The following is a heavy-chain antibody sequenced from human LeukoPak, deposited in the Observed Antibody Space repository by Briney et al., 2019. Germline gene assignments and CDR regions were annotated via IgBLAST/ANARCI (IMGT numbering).Heavy chain of an antibody. CDR2: IKGETDGGTT. Sequence: PGGSLRLSCAASGFTFSNAWMNWVRQAPGKGLEWVGRIKGETDGGTTDYAAPVKGRFTISRDDSKNTLYLQMNSLKTEDTAVYYCTTVRYYYDSSGYYGLKYFDYWGQGTLVTVSS. CDR3: TTVRYYYDSSGYYGLKYFDY. D-gene: IGHD3-22*01. J-gene: IGHJ4*02. CDR1: GFTFSNAW. V-gene: IGHV3-15*07.